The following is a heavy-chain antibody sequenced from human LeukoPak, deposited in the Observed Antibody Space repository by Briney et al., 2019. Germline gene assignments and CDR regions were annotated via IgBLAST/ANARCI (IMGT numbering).Heavy chain of an antibody. CDR2: IIPIFGTA. D-gene: IGHD4-11*01. V-gene: IGHV1-69*05. J-gene: IGHJ5*02. CDR3: ARELQSNNWFDP. Sequence: ASVKVSCKASGGTFSSYAISWVRQAPGQGLEWMGGIIPIFGTANYAQKFQGRVTITTDESTSTAYRELSSLRSEDTAVYYCARELQSNNWFDPWGQGTLVTVSS. CDR1: GGTFSSYA.